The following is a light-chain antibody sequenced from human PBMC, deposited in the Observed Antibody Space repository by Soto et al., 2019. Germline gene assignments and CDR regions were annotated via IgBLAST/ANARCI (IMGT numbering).Light chain of an antibody. Sequence: EIVMTQSPATLSVSPGERATLSCRASQSVSSSLAWFQQKPGQAPRLLSYGASTRATGIPARFSGSGSGTEFTLTISSLQSEDFAVYYCQQYYNWLRTFGQGTKVEIK. CDR3: QQYYNWLRT. CDR2: GAS. CDR1: QSVSSS. J-gene: IGKJ1*01. V-gene: IGKV3-15*01.